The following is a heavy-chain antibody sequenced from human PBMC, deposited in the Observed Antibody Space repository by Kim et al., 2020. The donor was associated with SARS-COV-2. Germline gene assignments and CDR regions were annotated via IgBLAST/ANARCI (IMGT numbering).Heavy chain of an antibody. CDR3: ARLAPRGYYDSSGYYTSYFDY. Sequence: SETLSLTCTVSGGSISSSSYYWGWIRQPPGKGLEWIGSIYYSGSTYYNPSLKSRVTISVDTSKNQFSLKLSSVTAADTAVYYCARLAPRGYYDSSGYYTSYFDYWGQGTLVTVSS. CDR1: GGSISSSSYY. V-gene: IGHV4-39*01. CDR2: IYYSGST. J-gene: IGHJ4*02. D-gene: IGHD3-22*01.